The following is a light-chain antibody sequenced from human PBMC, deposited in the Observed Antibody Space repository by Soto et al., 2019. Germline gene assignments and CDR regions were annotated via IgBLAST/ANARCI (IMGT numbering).Light chain of an antibody. CDR2: GAS. CDR3: QQYGRSPQT. V-gene: IGKV3-20*01. J-gene: IGKJ1*01. Sequence: EIVLTQSPATLSLSPGESATLSCRASQSVTSSYLAWYQQKPGQAPRLLIYGASSRATGIPDRFRGSGSGTDFTLTISRLEPEDFAVYYCQQYGRSPQTVGQGTKVDIK. CDR1: QSVTSSY.